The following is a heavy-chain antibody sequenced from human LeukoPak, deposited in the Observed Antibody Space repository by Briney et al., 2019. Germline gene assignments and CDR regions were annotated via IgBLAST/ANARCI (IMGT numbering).Heavy chain of an antibody. CDR3: AKVRGYSYGPPDY. D-gene: IGHD5-18*01. V-gene: IGHV3-23*01. J-gene: IGHJ4*02. CDR2: ISGSGGST. Sequence: GGSLRLSCAASGFTFSSYGMSWVRQAPGKGLEWVSAISGSGGSTYYADSVQGRFTISRDNSKTTLYLQMNSLRAEDTAVYYCAKVRGYSYGPPDYWGQGTLVTVSS. CDR1: GFTFSSYG.